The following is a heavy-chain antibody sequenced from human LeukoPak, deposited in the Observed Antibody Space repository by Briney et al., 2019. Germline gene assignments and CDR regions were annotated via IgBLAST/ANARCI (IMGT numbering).Heavy chain of an antibody. CDR1: GYTFTSYG. CDR2: ISAYNGNT. V-gene: IGHV1-18*01. CDR3: ARDIPTITMLRGVIPTDWFDP. D-gene: IGHD3-10*01. Sequence: ASVKVSCKASGYTFTSYGISWVRQAPGQGLEWMGWISAYNGNTNYAQKLQGRVTMTTDTSTSTAYMELRSLRSDDTAVYYCARDIPTITMLRGVIPTDWFDPWGQGTLVTVSS. J-gene: IGHJ5*02.